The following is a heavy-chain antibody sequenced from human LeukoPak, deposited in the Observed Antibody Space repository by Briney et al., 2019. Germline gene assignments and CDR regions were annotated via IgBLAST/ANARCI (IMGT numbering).Heavy chain of an antibody. CDR1: GFTFSSYS. Sequence: GGSLRLSCAASGFTFSSYSMNWVRQAPGKGLEWVSSISSSSSYIYYADSVKGRFTISRDNAKNSLYLQMNSLRAEDTAVYYCAGASQLWTRGYYYYYYMDVWGKGTTVTVSS. J-gene: IGHJ6*03. V-gene: IGHV3-21*01. CDR2: ISSSSSYI. CDR3: AGASQLWTRGYYYYYYMDV. D-gene: IGHD5-18*01.